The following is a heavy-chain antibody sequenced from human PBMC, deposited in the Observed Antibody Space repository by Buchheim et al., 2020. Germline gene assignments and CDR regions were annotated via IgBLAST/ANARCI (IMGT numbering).Heavy chain of an antibody. D-gene: IGHD1-26*01. CDR1: GGSISNTAYY. CDR2: IYHSGST. CDR3: ARSYSGIFF. V-gene: IGHV4-4*02. Sequence: QVQLHESDPGLVKPSETLSLTCTVSGGSISNTAYYWSWVRQPPGKGLEWIGEIYHSGSTNYNPSLKSRVTISVDKSKNQFSLKLSSVTAADTAVYYCARSYSGIFFWGQGTL. J-gene: IGHJ4*02.